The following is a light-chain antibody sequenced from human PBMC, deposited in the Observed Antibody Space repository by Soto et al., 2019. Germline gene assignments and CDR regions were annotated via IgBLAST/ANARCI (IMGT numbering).Light chain of an antibody. Sequence: VLTQSPATLSLSPGERATISCRASQSIRTSLAWYQQKSGKPPRLVIYDSTLRANGVPDRFGGSRSGTEFTLTINSLEPEDFAVYYCQQRNVWPPITFGQGTRLEI. CDR2: DST. CDR3: QQRNVWPPIT. CDR1: QSIRTS. J-gene: IGKJ5*01. V-gene: IGKV3-11*01.